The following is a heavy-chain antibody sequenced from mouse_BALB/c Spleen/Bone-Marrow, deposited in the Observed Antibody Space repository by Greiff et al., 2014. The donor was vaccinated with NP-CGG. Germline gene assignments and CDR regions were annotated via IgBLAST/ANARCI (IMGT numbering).Heavy chain of an antibody. J-gene: IGHJ1*01. CDR3: ARDTNYGSFYWYFDV. CDR1: GFTFTDYY. Sequence: EVKLMESGGGLVQPGGSLRLSCATSGFTFTDYYMSWVRQPPGKALEWLGFIRNKANGYTTEYSASVKGRFTISRDNSQSILYLQMNTLRAEDSATYYCARDTNYGSFYWYFDVGGAGTTVPVSS. D-gene: IGHD1-1*01. V-gene: IGHV7-3*02. CDR2: IRNKANGYTT.